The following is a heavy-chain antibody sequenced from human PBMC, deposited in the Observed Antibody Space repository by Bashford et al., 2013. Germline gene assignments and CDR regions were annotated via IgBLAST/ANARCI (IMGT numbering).Heavy chain of an antibody. CDR1: GGTFSSYV. CDR2: IIPIYGSS. Sequence: SVKVSCKASGGTFSSYVINWVRQALGQGLEWMGGIIPIYGSSNYAPRFQDRVTITADESTSTAYMEVRSLRSEDTAVYYCARDFENLGLAAAGNYYYGMDVWGQGTTVTVSS. CDR3: ARDFENLGLAAAGNYYYGMDV. J-gene: IGHJ6*02. D-gene: IGHD6-13*01. V-gene: IGHV1-69*13.